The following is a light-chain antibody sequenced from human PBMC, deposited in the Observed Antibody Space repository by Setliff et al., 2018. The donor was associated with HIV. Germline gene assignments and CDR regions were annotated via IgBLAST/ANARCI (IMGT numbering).Light chain of an antibody. CDR1: NWDVGGGHRY. CDR3: NSYTSSSTFAV. V-gene: IGLV2-14*01. CDR2: EVN. J-gene: IGLJ1*01. Sequence: QSVLTQPASVSGSPGQSITISCTGTNWDVGGGHRYVSWYQHFPGKAPKLVIYEVNTRPSGVSSRFSGSKSDNTASLTISGLQAEDEADYYCNSYTSSSTFAVFGTGTKVTVL.